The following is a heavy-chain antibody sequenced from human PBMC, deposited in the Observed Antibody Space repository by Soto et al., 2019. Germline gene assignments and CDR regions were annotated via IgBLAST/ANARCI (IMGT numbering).Heavy chain of an antibody. Sequence: GGSLRLSCAASGFTVSSNYMSWVRQAPGKGLEWVSVIYSGGSTYYADSVKGRFTISRDNSKNTLYLQMNSLRAEDTAVYYCARDREHYGDYGYYYYYMDVWGKGTTVTVSS. CDR1: GFTVSSNY. V-gene: IGHV3-66*01. D-gene: IGHD4-17*01. CDR2: IYSGGST. CDR3: ARDREHYGDYGYYYYYMDV. J-gene: IGHJ6*03.